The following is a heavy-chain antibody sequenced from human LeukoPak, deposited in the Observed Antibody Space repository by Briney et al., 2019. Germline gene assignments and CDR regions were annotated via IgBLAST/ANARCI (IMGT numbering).Heavy chain of an antibody. V-gene: IGHV3-74*01. D-gene: IGHD1/OR15-1a*01. CDR3: ARDPRNKGFDP. CDR1: GFTLSYYW. Sequence: GGSLRLSCAASGFTLSYYWMHWVRQGPGKGLVWVSTISGDGSTTHYADSVKGRFTISRDNAKNTLYLEMNSLRAEDTAVYYCARDPRNKGFDPWGRGTLVTVSS. CDR2: ISGDGSTT. J-gene: IGHJ5*02.